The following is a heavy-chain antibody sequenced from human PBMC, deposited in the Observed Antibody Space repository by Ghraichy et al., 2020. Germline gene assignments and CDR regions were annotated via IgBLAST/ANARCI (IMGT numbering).Heavy chain of an antibody. CDR1: GFTFSNYW. CDR2: IKQDEGKR. V-gene: IGHV3-7*03. Sequence: GGSLRLSCAASGFTFSNYWMAWVRQTPGRGLEWVANIKQDEGKRFYVDSVKGRFTISRDNSKNSLYLEMNSLRVEDTAMYYCVTLQGGSDVTIFDFWGQGTLVTVSS. J-gene: IGHJ4*02. D-gene: IGHD1-26*01. CDR3: VTLQGGSDVTIFDF.